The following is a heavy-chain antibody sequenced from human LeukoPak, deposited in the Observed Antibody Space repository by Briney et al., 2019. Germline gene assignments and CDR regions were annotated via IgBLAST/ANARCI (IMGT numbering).Heavy chain of an antibody. CDR3: ARTSPRAATFDY. CDR1: GGSISSYY. CDR2: IYTSGTT. V-gene: IGHV4-4*07. J-gene: IGHJ4*02. Sequence: SETLSLTCAVSGGSISSYYWGRIRQPAGKGLEWIGRIYTSGTTNYNPSLKSRVTMSVDTSKNQFSLNLNSVTAADTAVYYCARTSPRAATFDYWGQGTLVTVSS. D-gene: IGHD2-15*01.